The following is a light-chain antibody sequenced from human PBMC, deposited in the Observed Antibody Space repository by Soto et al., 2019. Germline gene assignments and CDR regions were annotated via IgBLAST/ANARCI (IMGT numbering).Light chain of an antibody. V-gene: IGKV3-11*01. CDR2: DAS. CDR3: QQRSNLPWT. Sequence: EIVLTQAPATLSLSPGERATLSCRASQSIGLAIAWYQHKPGQAPRLLIFDASQRATGIPARFRGSGSGTDFTLSISSLEPEDFAVYYCQQRSNLPWTFGQGTKV. CDR1: QSIGLA. J-gene: IGKJ1*01.